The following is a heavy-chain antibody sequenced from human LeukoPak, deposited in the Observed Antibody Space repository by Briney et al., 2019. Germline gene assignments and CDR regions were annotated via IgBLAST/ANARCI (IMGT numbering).Heavy chain of an antibody. D-gene: IGHD5-18*01. Sequence: PGGSLRLSCAASGFTFSSYRMNWVRQAPGKGLEWVSSISSSSSYIYYADSVKGRFTISRDNAKNSLYLQMNSLRAEDTAVYYCARDPKIQLWLRIVDYYGMDVWGQGTTVTVSS. CDR3: ARDPKIQLWLRIVDYYGMDV. CDR1: GFTFSSYR. V-gene: IGHV3-21*01. CDR2: ISSSSSYI. J-gene: IGHJ6*02.